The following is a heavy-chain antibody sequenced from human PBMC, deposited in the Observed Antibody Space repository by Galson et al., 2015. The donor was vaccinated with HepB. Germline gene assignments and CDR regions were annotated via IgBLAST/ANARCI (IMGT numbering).Heavy chain of an antibody. D-gene: IGHD3-10*01. CDR2: IDPSDSYT. CDR1: GYSFTSYW. J-gene: IGHJ4*02. V-gene: IGHV5-10-1*01. Sequence: QSGAEVKEPGESLRISCKGSGYSFTSYWISWVRQMPGKGLEWMGRIDPSDSYTNYSPSFQGHVTISADKSISTAYLQWSSLKASDTAMYYCARHKGMVRGPGGSFDYWGQGTLVTVSS. CDR3: ARHKGMVRGPGGSFDY.